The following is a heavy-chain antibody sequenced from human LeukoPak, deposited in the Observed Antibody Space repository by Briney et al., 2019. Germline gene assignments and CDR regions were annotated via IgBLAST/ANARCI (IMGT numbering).Heavy chain of an antibody. CDR2: IRYDGSDK. CDR1: GFTFSSCG. Sequence: GGSLRLSCAASGFTFSSCGMHWVRQAPGKGLEWVAFIRYDGSDKYYADSVKGRFTISRDNSKNTLYLQMNSLRAEDTAVYYCAKDAASIVGAKGLDYWGQGTLVTVSS. J-gene: IGHJ4*02. D-gene: IGHD1-26*01. CDR3: AKDAASIVGAKGLDY. V-gene: IGHV3-30*02.